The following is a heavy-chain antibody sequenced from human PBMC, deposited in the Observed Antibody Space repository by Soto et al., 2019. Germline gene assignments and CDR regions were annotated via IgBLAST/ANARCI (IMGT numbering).Heavy chain of an antibody. Sequence: LRLSCSASGFTFSNYWMHWVRQAPGKGLVWVSRINSDGNSASYADSVKGRFTISRDNAKNTLYLQMNSLTAEDTAVYYCARVNSAYDFDYWGQGTLVTVSS. J-gene: IGHJ4*02. CDR3: ARVNSAYDFDY. CDR2: INSDGNSA. D-gene: IGHD5-12*01. CDR1: GFTFSNYW. V-gene: IGHV3-74*01.